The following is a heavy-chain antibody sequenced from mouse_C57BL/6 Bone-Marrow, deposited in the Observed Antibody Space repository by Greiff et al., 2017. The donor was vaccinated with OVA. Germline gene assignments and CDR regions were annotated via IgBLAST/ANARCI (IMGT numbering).Heavy chain of an antibody. CDR2: IYPGDGDT. CDR3: ARRGGYYYGSIYGWFAY. V-gene: IGHV1-82*01. CDR1: GYAFSSSW. D-gene: IGHD1-1*01. J-gene: IGHJ3*01. Sequence: VQLQQSGPELVKPGASVKISCKASGYAFSSSWMNWVKQRPGKGLEWIGRIYPGDGDTNYNGKFKGKATLTADKSSSTSYMQLSSLTSEDSSVYFSARRGGYYYGSIYGWFAYWGQGTLVTVSA.